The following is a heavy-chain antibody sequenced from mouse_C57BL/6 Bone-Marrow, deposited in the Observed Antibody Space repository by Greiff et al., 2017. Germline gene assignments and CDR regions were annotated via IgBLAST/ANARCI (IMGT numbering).Heavy chain of an antibody. V-gene: IGHV1-54*01. CDR3: ARGGFAY. J-gene: IGHJ3*01. CDR2: INPGSGGT. Sequence: QVQLQQSGAELVRPGPSVKVSCKASGYAFTNYLIEWVKQRPGPGLEWIGVINPGSGGTNYNEKFKGKATLTADKSSSTAYMQLSSLTSEDSAVYFCARGGFAYWGQGTLVTVSA. CDR1: GYAFTNYL.